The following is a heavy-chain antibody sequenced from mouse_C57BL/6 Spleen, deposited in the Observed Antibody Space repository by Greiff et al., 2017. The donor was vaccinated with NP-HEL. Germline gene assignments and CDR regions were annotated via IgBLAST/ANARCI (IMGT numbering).Heavy chain of an antibody. CDR2: IWRGGST. V-gene: IGHV2-5*01. Sequence: QVQLKESGPGLVQPSQSLSITCTVSGFSLTSYGVHWVRQSPGKGLEWLGVIWRGGSTDYNAAFMSRLSITKDNSKSQVFFKMNSLQADDTAIYYCAKNRYYYGGYFDVWGTGTTVTVSS. J-gene: IGHJ1*03. D-gene: IGHD1-1*01. CDR1: GFSLTSYG. CDR3: AKNRYYYGGYFDV.